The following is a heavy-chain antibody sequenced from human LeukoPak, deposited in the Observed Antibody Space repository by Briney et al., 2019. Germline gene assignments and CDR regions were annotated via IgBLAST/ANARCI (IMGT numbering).Heavy chain of an antibody. CDR2: IYYSGST. Sequence: SETLSLTCTVSGGSISSSSYYWGWIRQPPGKGLEWIGSIYYSGSTYYNPSLKSRVTISVDTSKNQFSLKLSSVTAADTAVYYCANEGELDPGPWGQGTLVTVSS. J-gene: IGHJ5*02. D-gene: IGHD3-10*01. V-gene: IGHV4-39*07. CDR3: ANEGELDPGP. CDR1: GGSISSSSYY.